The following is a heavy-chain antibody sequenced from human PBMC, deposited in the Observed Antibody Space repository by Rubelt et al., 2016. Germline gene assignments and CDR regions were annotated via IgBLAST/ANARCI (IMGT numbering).Heavy chain of an antibody. V-gene: IGHV4-34*01. D-gene: IGHD2-2*01. CDR3: ASVQVVPAAIGDDAFDI. CDR1: GGSFSGYY. J-gene: IGHJ3*02. Sequence: QVQLQQWGAGLLKPSETLSLTCAVYGGSFSGYYWSWIRQPPGKGLGWIGEINHSGSTTYNPSLKSRVTKSVDTSKNQFSLKLSSVTAADTAVYYCASVQVVPAAIGDDAFDIWGQGTMVTVSS. CDR2: INHSGST.